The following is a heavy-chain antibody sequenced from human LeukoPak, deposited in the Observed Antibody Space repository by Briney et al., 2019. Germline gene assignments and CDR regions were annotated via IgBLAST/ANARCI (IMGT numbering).Heavy chain of an antibody. V-gene: IGHV3-7*01. D-gene: IGHD3-10*02. CDR3: ARDWMFSMDV. CDR2: IKQDGSEK. J-gene: IGHJ6*03. Sequence: PGGSLRLSCVASGFTFSNYDLTWVRQAPGKGLEWVANIKQDGSEKYYVDSVKGRFTISRDNAKNSLYLQMNSLRAEDTAVYYCARDWMFSMDVWGKGNTVTVSS. CDR1: GFTFSNYD.